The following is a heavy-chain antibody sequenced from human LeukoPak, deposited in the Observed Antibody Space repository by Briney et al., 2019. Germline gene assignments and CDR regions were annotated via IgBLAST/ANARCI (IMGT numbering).Heavy chain of an antibody. CDR2: IYTSGST. J-gene: IGHJ6*03. Sequence: SETLSLTRSVSGGSISTYYWAWIRQPAGKGLGWIGRIYTSGSTNYNPSLKSRVTMSVDTSKNQFSLKLSSVTAADTAVYYCARDQGYCSSTSCYDYYYMDVWGKGTTVTVSS. V-gene: IGHV4-4*07. CDR1: GGSISTYY. CDR3: ARDQGYCSSTSCYDYYYMDV. D-gene: IGHD2-2*01.